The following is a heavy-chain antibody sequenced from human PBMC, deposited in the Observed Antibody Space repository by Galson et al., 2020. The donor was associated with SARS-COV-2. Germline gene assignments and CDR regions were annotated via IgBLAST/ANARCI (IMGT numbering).Heavy chain of an antibody. Sequence: GGSLRLSCAASGFTISSYNMNWARQPPGKGLEWVSSISSSSSYIYYGDSVKGRFTISRDNAKNSVYLKMNSLSAEDTAVYYFARRHRGFGELWYYYGMDVWGQGTMVTVSS. V-gene: IGHV3-21*01. D-gene: IGHD3-10*01. CDR1: GFTISSYN. J-gene: IGHJ6*02. CDR3: ARRHRGFGELWYYYGMDV. CDR2: ISSSSSYI.